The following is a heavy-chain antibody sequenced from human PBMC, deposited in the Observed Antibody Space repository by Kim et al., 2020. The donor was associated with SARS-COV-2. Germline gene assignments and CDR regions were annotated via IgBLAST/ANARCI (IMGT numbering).Heavy chain of an antibody. J-gene: IGHJ3*02. V-gene: IGHV3-21*01. CDR3: ARAWGDYVSFDI. CDR1: GFTFSSYS. Sequence: GGSLRLSCAASGFTFSSYSMNWVRQAPGKGLEWVSSISSSSSYIYYADSVKGRFTISRDNAKNSLYLQMNSLRAEDTAVYYCARAWGDYVSFDIWGQGTMVTVSS. D-gene: IGHD4-17*01. CDR2: ISSSSSYI.